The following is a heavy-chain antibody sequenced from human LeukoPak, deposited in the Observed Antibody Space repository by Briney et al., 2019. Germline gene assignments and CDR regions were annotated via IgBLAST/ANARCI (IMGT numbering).Heavy chain of an antibody. J-gene: IGHJ3*02. CDR1: GYTFTSYG. CDR3: ARGYSGYYYGAFDI. D-gene: IGHD3-22*01. V-gene: IGHV1-18*01. Sequence: GASVKVSCKASGYTFTSYGISWVRQAPGQGLEWMGWISAYNGNTNYAQKLQGRVTMTTDTSTNTAYMELRSLRSDDTAVYYCARGYSGYYYGAFDIWGQGTMVTVSS. CDR2: ISAYNGNT.